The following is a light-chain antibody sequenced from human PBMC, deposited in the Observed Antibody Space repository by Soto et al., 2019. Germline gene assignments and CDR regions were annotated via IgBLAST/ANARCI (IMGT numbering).Light chain of an antibody. CDR1: TGSVTSGHY. J-gene: IGLJ1*01. V-gene: IGLV7-46*01. CDR3: LLAYGGGRPYV. CDR2: DKS. Sequence: QAVLSHEPSLTVSPGCTFTLTFDSSTGSVTSGHYPYWIRQKPGQAPRKLIYDKSNKHSWTPALFSGFLLWGKAALKLSDAQPEDEADYYCLLAYGGGRPYVFGTGTKVTVL.